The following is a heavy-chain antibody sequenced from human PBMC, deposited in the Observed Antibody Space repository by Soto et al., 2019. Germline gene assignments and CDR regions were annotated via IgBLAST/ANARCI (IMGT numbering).Heavy chain of an antibody. CDR1: RGSISTYY. D-gene: IGHD6-13*01. CDR2: IYYSGNT. V-gene: IGHV4-59*01. Sequence: SETLSLTCTVSRGSISTYYWSWIRQPPGKGLEWIGYIYYSGNTNYNPSLKSRVTISVDTSKNQFSLKLSSVTAADTAVYYCAGGPSGAAAGPAIPDYWGQGTLVTVSS. CDR3: AGGPSGAAAGPAIPDY. J-gene: IGHJ4*02.